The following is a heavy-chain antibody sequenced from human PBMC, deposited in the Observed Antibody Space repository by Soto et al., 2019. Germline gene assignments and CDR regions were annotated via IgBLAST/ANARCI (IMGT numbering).Heavy chain of an antibody. D-gene: IGHD3-10*01. CDR3: AKDFWGFWELLDY. Sequence: EVPLVESGGGLVQPGRSLRLSCAASGFTLDDYAMHWVRHAPGKGLEWVSGISWNSGSIAYADSVKGRFTISRDNARNTLFLQMNSLRAEDTALYDCAKDFWGFWELLDYWGQGTLVTVST. V-gene: IGHV3-9*01. CDR1: GFTLDDYA. J-gene: IGHJ4*02. CDR2: ISWNSGSI.